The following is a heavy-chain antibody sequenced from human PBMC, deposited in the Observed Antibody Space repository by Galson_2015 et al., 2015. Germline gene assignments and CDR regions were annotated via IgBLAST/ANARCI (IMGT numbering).Heavy chain of an antibody. D-gene: IGHD1-1*01. CDR3: ARRVSNWRNWYFDL. V-gene: IGHV3-30*03. Sequence: SLRLSCAASGFTSSSYGMHWVRQAPGKGLEWVAVISYDGSNKYYADSVKGRFTISRDNAKNTLYLQMNSLRAEDTAVYYCARRVSNWRNWYFDLWGRGTLVTVSS. CDR1: GFTSSSYG. J-gene: IGHJ2*01. CDR2: ISYDGSNK.